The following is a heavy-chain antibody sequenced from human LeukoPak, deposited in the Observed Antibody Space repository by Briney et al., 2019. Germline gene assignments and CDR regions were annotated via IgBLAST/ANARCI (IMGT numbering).Heavy chain of an antibody. D-gene: IGHD4-11*01. CDR1: GFTFNSYA. Sequence: GGSLRLSCAASGFTFNSYAMSWVRQAPGEGLEWVSGISGSDGSTHYADSVKGRLTISRDNTKNTLFLQMNSLRAEDTAVYYCARGGSNYGDFYYWGQGTLVTVSS. CDR3: ARGGSNYGDFYY. CDR2: ISGSDGST. J-gene: IGHJ4*02. V-gene: IGHV3-23*01.